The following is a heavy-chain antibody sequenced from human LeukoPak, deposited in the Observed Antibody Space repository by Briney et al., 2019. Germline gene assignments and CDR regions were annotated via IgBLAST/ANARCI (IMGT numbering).Heavy chain of an antibody. CDR1: GGIFSSNA. CDR2: IIPIFGSA. V-gene: IGHV1-69*13. J-gene: IGHJ5*02. D-gene: IGHD6-13*01. Sequence: SVNVSCKASGGIFSSNAISWVRQAPGQGLEWMGGIIPIFGSANYAQKFQGRVTITADESTSTAYMELRSLRSEDTAVYYCAFARPGIAAAGTWFDPWGQGTLVTVSS. CDR3: AFARPGIAAAGTWFDP.